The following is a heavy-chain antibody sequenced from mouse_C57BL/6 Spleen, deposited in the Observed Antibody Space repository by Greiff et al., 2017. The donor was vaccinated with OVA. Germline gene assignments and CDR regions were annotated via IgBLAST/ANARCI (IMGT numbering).Heavy chain of an antibody. J-gene: IGHJ1*03. CDR1: GYTFTDYY. V-gene: IGHV1-19*01. CDR3: ARRDNGNYWYFDV. D-gene: IGHD2-1*01. CDR2: INPYNGGT. Sequence: EVQLVESGPVLVKPGASVKMSCKASGYTFTDYYMNWVKQSHGKSLEWIGVINPYNGGTSYNQKFKGKATLTVDKSSSTAYMELNSLTSEDSAVYYCARRDNGNYWYFDVWGTGTTVTVSS.